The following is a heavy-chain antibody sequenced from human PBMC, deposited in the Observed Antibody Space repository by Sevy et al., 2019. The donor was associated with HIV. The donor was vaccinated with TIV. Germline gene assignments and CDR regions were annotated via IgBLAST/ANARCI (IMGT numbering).Heavy chain of an antibody. J-gene: IGHJ5*02. D-gene: IGHD2-21*01. CDR1: GFIFSNYV. CDR2: ITNSGDIT. V-gene: IGHV3-23*01. CDR3: AKGDVQNTRAGVDP. Sequence: GGSLRLSCAASGFIFSNYVMSWVRQLPGKRLEWVSSITNSGDITFYGDSVKGRFTVSRDSSKNTMYLHMNSLGAEDTAIYYCAKGDVQNTRAGVDPWGQGTLVTVSS.